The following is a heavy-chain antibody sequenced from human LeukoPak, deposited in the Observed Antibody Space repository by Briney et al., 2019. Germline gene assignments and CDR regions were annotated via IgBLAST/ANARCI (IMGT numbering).Heavy chain of an antibody. CDR3: ASRVDSMVRGVILIGVAFDI. CDR2: ISAYNGNT. D-gene: IGHD3-10*01. CDR1: GYTFTSYG. Sequence: ASVKVSCKASGYTFTSYGISWVRQAPGQGLEWMGWISAYNGNTNYAQKLQGRVTMTRDTSISTAYMELSRLRSDDTAVYYCASRVDSMVRGVILIGVAFDIWGQGTMVTVSS. J-gene: IGHJ3*02. V-gene: IGHV1-18*01.